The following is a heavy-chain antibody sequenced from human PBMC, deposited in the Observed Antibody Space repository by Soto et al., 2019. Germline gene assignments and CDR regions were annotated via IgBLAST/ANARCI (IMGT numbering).Heavy chain of an antibody. CDR1: GASISSGGYY. J-gene: IGHJ4*02. CDR3: ASQATGWYPDY. V-gene: IGHV4-31*03. D-gene: IGHD6-19*01. CDR2: IYDSGST. Sequence: QVELQESGPGLVKPSQTLSLTCTVSGASISSGGYYWSWVRQHPGKGLEWIGYIYDSGSTYYNPSLKSRVTISLDTSTNQFSLKLTSVTAADTAVYYCASQATGWYPDYWGQGTLVTVSS.